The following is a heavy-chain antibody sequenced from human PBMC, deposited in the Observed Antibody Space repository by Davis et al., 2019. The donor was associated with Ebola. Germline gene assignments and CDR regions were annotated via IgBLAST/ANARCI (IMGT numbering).Heavy chain of an antibody. D-gene: IGHD3-3*01. Sequence: GESLKISCAASGFTFSSYSMNWVRQAPGKGLEWVSSISSSSSYIYYADSVKGRFTISRDNAKNSLYLQMNSLRAEDTAVYYCANYDFWSGGSGMDVWGQGTTVTVSS. V-gene: IGHV3-21*01. J-gene: IGHJ6*02. CDR3: ANYDFWSGGSGMDV. CDR1: GFTFSSYS. CDR2: ISSSSSYI.